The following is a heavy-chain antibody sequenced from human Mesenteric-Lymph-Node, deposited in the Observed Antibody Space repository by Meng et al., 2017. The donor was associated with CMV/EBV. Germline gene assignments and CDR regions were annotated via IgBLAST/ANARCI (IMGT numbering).Heavy chain of an antibody. CDR2: IIPILGIA. J-gene: IGHJ6*02. D-gene: IGHD2-2*02. V-gene: IGHV1-69*10. CDR3: ARDGCSSTSCYTSGYYYYGMDV. Sequence: YAISWGRQAPGQGLEWMGGIIPILGIANYAQKFQGRVTITADKSTSTAYMELSSLRSEDTAVYYCARDGCSSTSCYTSGYYYYGMDVWGQGNPGHRLL. CDR1: YA.